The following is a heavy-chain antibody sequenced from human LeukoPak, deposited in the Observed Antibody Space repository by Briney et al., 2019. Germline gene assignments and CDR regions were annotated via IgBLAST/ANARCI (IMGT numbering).Heavy chain of an antibody. CDR1: AFAFSNHA. D-gene: IGHD4-17*01. CDR2: ISISGGTT. Sequence: GGSLRLSCTASAFAFSNHAMSWVRQAPGKGLEWVSSISISGGTTYYADSVKGRFTISRENSKSTLYLQMNNLRADDTAVYYCANEIRPNDYWGQGTLVTLSS. J-gene: IGHJ4*02. V-gene: IGHV3-23*01. CDR3: ANEIRPNDY.